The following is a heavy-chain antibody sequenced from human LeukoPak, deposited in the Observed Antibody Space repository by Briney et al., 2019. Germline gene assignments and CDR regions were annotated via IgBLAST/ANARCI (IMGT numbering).Heavy chain of an antibody. Sequence: ASVKVSCKASGYTFTSYYMRWVRQAPGQGLEWMGIINPSGGSTSYAQKFQGRVTMTRDTSTSTVYMELSSLRSEDTAVYYCAREARNFAFDIWGQGIMVTVSS. V-gene: IGHV1-46*03. D-gene: IGHD1-14*01. CDR3: AREARNFAFDI. CDR1: GYTFTSYY. CDR2: INPSGGST. J-gene: IGHJ3*02.